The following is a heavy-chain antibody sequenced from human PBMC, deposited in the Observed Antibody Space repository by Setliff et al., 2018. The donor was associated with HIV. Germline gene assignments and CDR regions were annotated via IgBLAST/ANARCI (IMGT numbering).Heavy chain of an antibody. Sequence: GGSLRLSCVASGFTFNNYGMHWVRQAPGRGLEWVAVISYDGSNKYYADSVKGRFTVSRDNSKNRLYLQMNSPRAEDTAVYYCARDATRGGDMDVWAKGTTVTVSS. CDR3: ARDATRGGDMDV. D-gene: IGHD2-15*01. CDR1: GFTFNNYG. J-gene: IGHJ6*03. CDR2: ISYDGSNK. V-gene: IGHV3-30*03.